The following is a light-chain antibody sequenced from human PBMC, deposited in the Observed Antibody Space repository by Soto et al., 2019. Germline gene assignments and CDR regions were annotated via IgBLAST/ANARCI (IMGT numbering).Light chain of an antibody. CDR2: EVG. CDR3: SSYTSSNTLV. J-gene: IGLJ3*02. CDR1: SSDVGGYKY. Sequence: QSVLTQPASVSGSPGQSITISFTGTSSDVGGYKYVSWYQQHPGKAPKLMIYEVGNRPSGVSQRFSGSKSGNTASLTIFGLQAEDEADYYCSSYTSSNTLVFGGGTKVTVL. V-gene: IGLV2-14*01.